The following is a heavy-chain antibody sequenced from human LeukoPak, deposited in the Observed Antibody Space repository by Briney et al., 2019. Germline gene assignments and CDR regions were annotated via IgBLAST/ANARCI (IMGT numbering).Heavy chain of an antibody. CDR1: GFTFSSYW. D-gene: IGHD5-24*01. J-gene: IGHJ4*02. CDR2: IKQDGSKK. Sequence: GGSLRLSCTASGFTFSSYWMTWVRQAPGKGLEWVANIKQDGSKKSYVDSVKGRFTISRDNAKNSLYLQMNSLRAEDTAIYYCTRVGYIDEGIDYWGQGTLVTVSS. CDR3: TRVGYIDEGIDY. V-gene: IGHV3-7*04.